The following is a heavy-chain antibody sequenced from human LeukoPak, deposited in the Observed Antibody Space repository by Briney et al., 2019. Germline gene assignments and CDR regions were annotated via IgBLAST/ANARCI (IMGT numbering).Heavy chain of an antibody. CDR2: ISYDGTNK. J-gene: IGHJ4*02. CDR3: ARDSGYGGYDYPDY. CDR1: GFTFSTYG. Sequence: GGSLRLSCAASGFTFSTYGMHWVRQAPGKGLEWVAVISYDGTNKYYADSVKGRFTISRDNSKNTLYLQMNSLRAEDTAVYYCARDSGYGGYDYPDYWGQGTLVTVSS. D-gene: IGHD5-12*01. V-gene: IGHV3-30*03.